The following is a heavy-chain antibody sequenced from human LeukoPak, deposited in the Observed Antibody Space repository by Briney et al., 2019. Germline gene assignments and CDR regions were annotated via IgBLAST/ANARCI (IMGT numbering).Heavy chain of an antibody. J-gene: IGHJ4*02. CDR3: ARDLGGAYYFDY. V-gene: IGHV1-18*01. Sequence: ASVKVSCKASGYTFTTSGISWVRQAPGQGLEWMGWISAYNGNTNYAQKLQGRVTMTTDTSTTTAYMELRSLRSDDTAVYYCARDLGGAYYFDYWGQGTLVTVSS. CDR1: GYTFTTSG. CDR2: ISAYNGNT. D-gene: IGHD1-26*01.